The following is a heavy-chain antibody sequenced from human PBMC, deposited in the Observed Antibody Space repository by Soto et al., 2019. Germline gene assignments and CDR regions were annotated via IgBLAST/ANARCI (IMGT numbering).Heavy chain of an antibody. CDR1: GYTFTSYG. Sequence: VASVKVSCKASGYTFTSYGISWVRQAPGQGLEWMGWISAYSDNTNYAQKLQGRVTMTTDTSTSTAYMELRSLRSDDTAVYYCARGPPTSCGGAYCFSHYFDYWGQGTLVTVSS. CDR3: ARGPPTSCGGAYCFSHYFDY. CDR2: ISAYSDNT. J-gene: IGHJ4*02. D-gene: IGHD2-21*01. V-gene: IGHV1-18*01.